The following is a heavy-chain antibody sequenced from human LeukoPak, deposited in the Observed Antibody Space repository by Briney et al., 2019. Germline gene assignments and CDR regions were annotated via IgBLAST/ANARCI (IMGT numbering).Heavy chain of an antibody. CDR3: AKMAHARHYFDY. D-gene: IGHD5-24*01. CDR1: GFTFSSYA. J-gene: IGHJ4*02. Sequence: AGGSLRLSCAASGFTFSSYAMSWVRQAPGEGLEWVSSISDSSDNTYYADSVKGRFITSRDNSKNTLFLQMHSLRAEDTAVYYCAKMAHARHYFDYWGQGTLVTVSS. V-gene: IGHV3-23*01. CDR2: ISDSSDNT.